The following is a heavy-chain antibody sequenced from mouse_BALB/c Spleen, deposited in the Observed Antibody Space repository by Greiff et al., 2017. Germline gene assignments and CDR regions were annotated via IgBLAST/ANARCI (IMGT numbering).Heavy chain of an antibody. Sequence: VQLQQSGPELVNPGASVKISCKASGYTFTDYNMHWVKQSHGKSLEWIGYIYPYNGGTGYNQKFKSKATLTVDNSSSTAYMELRSLTSEDSAVYYCASGSDGYDRFDYWGQGTTLTVSS. CDR1: GYTFTDYN. CDR3: ASGSDGYDRFDY. D-gene: IGHD2-2*01. J-gene: IGHJ2*01. V-gene: IGHV1S29*02. CDR2: IYPYNGGT.